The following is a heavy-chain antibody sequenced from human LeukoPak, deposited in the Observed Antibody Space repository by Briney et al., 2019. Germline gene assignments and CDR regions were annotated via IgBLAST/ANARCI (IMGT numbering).Heavy chain of an antibody. CDR3: ARHSGYCSGGSCYYYYYYMDV. CDR2: IYYSGST. V-gene: IGHV4-39*01. D-gene: IGHD2-15*01. J-gene: IGHJ6*03. CDR1: GGSISSSSYY. Sequence: SETLSLTCAVSGGSISSSSYYWGWIRQPPGKGLEWIGSIYYSGSTYYNPSLKSRVTISVDTSKNQFSLKLSSVTAADTAVYYCARHSGYCSGGSCYYYYYYMDVWGKGTTVTISS.